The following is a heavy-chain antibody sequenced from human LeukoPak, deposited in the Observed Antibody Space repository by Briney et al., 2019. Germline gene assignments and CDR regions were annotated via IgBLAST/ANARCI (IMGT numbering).Heavy chain of an antibody. V-gene: IGHV5-51*01. CDR2: IYPGDSDT. J-gene: IGHJ5*02. Sequence: GESLKISWKGSGYTFATYWIAWVRQMPGKGLEWVGIIYPGDSDTRYSPSFQGQVTISADKSITTAYLQWSSLKASDPAIYYCARHSRNWFDPWGQGTLVTVPS. CDR3: ARHSRNWFDP. CDR1: GYTFATYW.